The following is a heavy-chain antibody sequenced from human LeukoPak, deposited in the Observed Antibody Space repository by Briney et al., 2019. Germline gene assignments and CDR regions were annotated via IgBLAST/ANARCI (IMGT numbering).Heavy chain of an antibody. CDR2: ISYSGRT. CDR3: AREGDYYGRFDP. D-gene: IGHD3-10*01. J-gene: IGHJ5*02. Sequence: PSETLSLTCTVSGGSISSYYWSWIRQPAGKGLEWIGYISYSGRTKYNPSLKSRVTMSVDTSKNQFSLNLSFVTAADTAVYYCAREGDYYGRFDPWGQGTLVTVSS. CDR1: GGSISSYY. V-gene: IGHV4-59*01.